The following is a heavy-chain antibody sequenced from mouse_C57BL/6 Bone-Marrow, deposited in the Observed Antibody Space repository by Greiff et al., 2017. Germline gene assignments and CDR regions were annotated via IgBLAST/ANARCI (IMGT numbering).Heavy chain of an antibody. Sequence: QVQLQQPGAELVMPGASVKLSCKASGYTFTSYWMHWVKQRPGQGLEWIGEIDPSDSDTNYNQKFKGKSTLTVDKSSSTAYMQLSSLTSEDSAVYYCARAVIYYYVRGFAYWGQGTLVTVSA. CDR2: IDPSDSDT. J-gene: IGHJ3*01. D-gene: IGHD1-1*01. V-gene: IGHV1-69*01. CDR3: ARAVIYYYVRGFAY. CDR1: GYTFTSYW.